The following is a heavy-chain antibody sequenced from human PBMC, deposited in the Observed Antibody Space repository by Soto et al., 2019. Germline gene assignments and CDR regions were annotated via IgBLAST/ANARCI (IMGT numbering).Heavy chain of an antibody. CDR2: IYYSGST. V-gene: IGHV4-31*03. CDR3: ARDGAYYDFWSGYLRPLYYYYYYGMDV. CDR1: GGSISSGGYY. Sequence: SETLSLTCTVSGGSISSGGYYWSWIRQHPGKGLEWIGYIYYSGSTYYNPSLKSRVTISVDTSKNQFSLKLSSVTAADTAVYYCARDGAYYDFWSGYLRPLYYYYYYGMDVWGQGTTVTVSS. D-gene: IGHD3-3*01. J-gene: IGHJ6*02.